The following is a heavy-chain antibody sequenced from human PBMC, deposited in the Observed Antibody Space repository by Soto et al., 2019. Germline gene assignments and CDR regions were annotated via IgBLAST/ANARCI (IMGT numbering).Heavy chain of an antibody. Sequence: TSSETLSLTCTVSGDSVSSDSYFWTWIRQPPGKGLEWIAYISYTGDTNYNPSLKSRVTISVDTSTNQFFLTLTSVTAADTAVYFCARIIVGVTVDLWGQGSLVTVSS. J-gene: IGHJ5*02. D-gene: IGHD1-26*01. CDR2: ISYTGDT. CDR1: GDSVSSDSYF. V-gene: IGHV4-61*01. CDR3: ARIIVGVTVDL.